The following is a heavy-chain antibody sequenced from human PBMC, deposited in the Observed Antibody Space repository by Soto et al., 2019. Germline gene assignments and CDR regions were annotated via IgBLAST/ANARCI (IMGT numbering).Heavy chain of an antibody. V-gene: IGHV1-69*13. D-gene: IGHD3-22*01. CDR2: IIPIFGTA. Sequence: GASVKVSCKASGGTFSSYAISWVRQAPGQGLEWMGGIIPIFGTANYAQKFQGRVTITADESTSTAYMELSSLRSEDTAVYYCARGVRYYDRSGYYYLDYWGQGTLVTVSS. J-gene: IGHJ4*02. CDR1: GGTFSSYA. CDR3: ARGVRYYDRSGYYYLDY.